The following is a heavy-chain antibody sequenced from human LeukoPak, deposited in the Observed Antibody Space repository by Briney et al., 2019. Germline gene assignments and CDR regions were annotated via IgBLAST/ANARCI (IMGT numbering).Heavy chain of an antibody. CDR1: GFTFGDHA. Sequence: GGSLRLSCTAFGFTFGDHAMSWVRQAPGKGLEWVGFIRSKAYGGTTEYAASVKGRFTISRDDSKSIAHLQMNSLKTEDTAVYYCTRYYDILTGYYTDYWGQGTLVTVSS. CDR3: TRYYDILTGYYTDY. D-gene: IGHD3-9*01. J-gene: IGHJ4*02. V-gene: IGHV3-49*04. CDR2: IRSKAYGGTT.